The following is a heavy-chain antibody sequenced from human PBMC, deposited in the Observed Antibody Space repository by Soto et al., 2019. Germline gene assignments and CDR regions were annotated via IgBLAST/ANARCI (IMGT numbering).Heavy chain of an antibody. CDR3: ARFAKEENPKVGSWYYFDY. CDR2: IYYSGRT. CDR1: GGSISSGGYF. V-gene: IGHV4-31*03. Sequence: LSLTCTVSGGSISSGGYFWSWVRQHPGKGLEWIGNIYYSGRTYYNPSLKSRVTISVDTSKNQLSLKLSSVTAADTAVYYCARFAKEENPKVGSWYYFDYWGQGTRVTVSS. D-gene: IGHD6-13*01. J-gene: IGHJ4*02.